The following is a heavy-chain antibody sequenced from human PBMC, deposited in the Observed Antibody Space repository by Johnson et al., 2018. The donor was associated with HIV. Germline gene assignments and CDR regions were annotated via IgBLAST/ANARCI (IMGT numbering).Heavy chain of an antibody. V-gene: IGHV3-13*01. D-gene: IGHD7-27*01. Sequence: VQLVESGGGLVQPGGSLRLSCAASGFTFSTYDMHWVRQTTGKRLEWVSAIGTAGDTYYPGSVEGRFTISRENANNSLYLQMNSLRAGDTAVYYCARALGTNWGPFDAFDVWGQGTMVTVSS. CDR1: GFTFSTYD. J-gene: IGHJ3*01. CDR3: ARALGTNWGPFDAFDV. CDR2: IGTAGDT.